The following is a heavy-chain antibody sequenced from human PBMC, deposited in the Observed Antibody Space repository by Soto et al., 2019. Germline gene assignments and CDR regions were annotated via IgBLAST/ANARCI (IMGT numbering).Heavy chain of an antibody. CDR2: ISGSGGST. CDR1: EFTFSSYA. CDR3: GKPSQGALYYYGMNV. V-gene: IGHV3-23*01. Sequence: EVQLLESGGGLVQPGGSLRLSCAASEFTFSSYAMSWVRQSSGKGLEWVSGISGSGGSTYYAASVKGRFTISRDNSKNMLYLQMNSLRAEDTAVYYCGKPSQGALYYYGMNVWGQGTTVTVSS. J-gene: IGHJ6*02.